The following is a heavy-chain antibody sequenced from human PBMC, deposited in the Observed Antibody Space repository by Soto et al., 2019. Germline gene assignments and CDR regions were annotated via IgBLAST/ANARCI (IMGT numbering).Heavy chain of an antibody. CDR3: AKESDYYSNAKWSFDS. V-gene: IGHV3-30*18. CDR2: VSSDGSIT. Sequence: QVQLVESGGGVVQPGRSLRLSCAASGFTFSHNGMHWVRQAPGKGLEWLTVVSSDGSITYDADSVRGLFAISRDNSKNTLHLHLNSLRTEDTAVYYCAKESDYYSNAKWSFDSWGQGILVTVSS. CDR1: GFTFSHNG. J-gene: IGHJ4*02. D-gene: IGHD2-21*01.